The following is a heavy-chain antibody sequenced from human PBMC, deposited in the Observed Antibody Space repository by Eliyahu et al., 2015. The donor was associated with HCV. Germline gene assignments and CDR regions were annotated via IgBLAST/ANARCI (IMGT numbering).Heavy chain of an antibody. J-gene: IGHJ4*02. Sequence: QLQLQESGPGLVKPSDTLSLTCTVXGGSFSSSSYYWGWIRQPPGKGLEWIGSIYYSGSTYYNPSLKSRVTISVDTSKNQFSLKLSSVTAADTAVYYCARLSSWHEFDYWGQGTLVTVSS. CDR1: GGSFSSSSYY. CDR3: ARLSSWHEFDY. CDR2: IYYSGST. D-gene: IGHD6-13*01. V-gene: IGHV4-39*01.